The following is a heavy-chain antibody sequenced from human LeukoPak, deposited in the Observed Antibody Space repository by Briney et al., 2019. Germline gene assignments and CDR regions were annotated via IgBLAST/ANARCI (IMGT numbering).Heavy chain of an antibody. V-gene: IGHV3-48*04. D-gene: IGHD3-16*01. J-gene: IGHJ4*02. CDR3: ARDLRKSLFGGVFPLGY. Sequence: GGSLRLSCAASGFTFSSYSMNWVRQAPGKGLEWVSYISSSSSTIYYADSVKGRFTISRDNAKNSLYLQMNSLRAEDTAVYYCARDLRKSLFGGVFPLGYWGQGTLVTVSS. CDR1: GFTFSSYS. CDR2: ISSSSSTI.